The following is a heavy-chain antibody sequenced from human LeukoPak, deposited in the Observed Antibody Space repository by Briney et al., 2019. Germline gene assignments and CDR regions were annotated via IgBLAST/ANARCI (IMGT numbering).Heavy chain of an antibody. CDR3: AKDDHAYNHAFDF. CDR1: GFTFSNYA. V-gene: IGHV3-23*01. D-gene: IGHD5-24*01. CDR2: LSGSGAST. Sequence: GASLRLSCAASGFTFSNYAMSWVRQAPGKGLEWVSALSGSGASTYYADSVRGRFTISRDNSKNTLYLQMNSLRAEDTAVYYCAKDDHAYNHAFDFWGQGTMVTVSS. J-gene: IGHJ3*01.